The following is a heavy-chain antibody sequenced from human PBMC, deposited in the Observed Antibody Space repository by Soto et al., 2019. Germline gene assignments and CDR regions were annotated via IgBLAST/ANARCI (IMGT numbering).Heavy chain of an antibody. Sequence: QVQLVQSGAEVKKPGSSVKVSCKASGGTFSSYAFNWVRQAPGQGLEWMGRIIPILGIGDYAQRFQGRVTITADKSTSTVYMELSSLISEDTAVYYCARNPRAVAAMHMDVWGKGTMVTVSS. CDR2: IIPILGIG. D-gene: IGHD6-19*01. J-gene: IGHJ6*03. CDR1: GGTFSSYA. CDR3: ARNPRAVAAMHMDV. V-gene: IGHV1-69*04.